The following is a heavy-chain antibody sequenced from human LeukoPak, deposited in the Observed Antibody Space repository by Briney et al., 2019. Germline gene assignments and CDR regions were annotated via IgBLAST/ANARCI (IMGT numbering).Heavy chain of an antibody. V-gene: IGHV3-23*01. D-gene: IGHD5-18*01. CDR2: FSGRGTTT. Sequence: PGGSLRLSCAASGFTFSDYAMSWVRQAPGKGLEWVSTFSGRGTTTYYADSVKGRFTISRDNSKNTLYLQMNSLRAEDTAVYYCAKGRSKDTAMFGDCWGQGALVTVSS. CDR1: GFTFSDYA. J-gene: IGHJ4*02. CDR3: AKGRSKDTAMFGDC.